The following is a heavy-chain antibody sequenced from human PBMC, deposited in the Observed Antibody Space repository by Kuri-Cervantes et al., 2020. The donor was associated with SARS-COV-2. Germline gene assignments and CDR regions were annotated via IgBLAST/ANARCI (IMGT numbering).Heavy chain of an antibody. CDR2: RHYNGRP. CDR1: GGPIGSYW. V-gene: IGHV4-59*01. D-gene: IGHD3-3*01. J-gene: IGHJ2*01. CDR3: ARYSEWGDWHFDL. Sequence: SETLSPTCTVPGGPIGSYWWTWIRQPPGKGLEWIGYRHYNGRPNYNPSLKSRVTISLDTSKNQLSLNLRSVTAADTAVYYCARYSEWGDWHFDLWGRGTLVTVSS.